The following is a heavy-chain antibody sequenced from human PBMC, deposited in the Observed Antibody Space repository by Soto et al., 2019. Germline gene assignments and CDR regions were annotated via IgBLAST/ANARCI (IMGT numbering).Heavy chain of an antibody. D-gene: IGHD2-2*01. J-gene: IGHJ6*04. V-gene: IGHV1-18*01. CDR2: ISAYNGNT. CDR1: GYTFTSYG. Sequence: ASVKVSCKASGYTFTSYGISWVRQAPGQGLEWMGWISAYNGNTNYAQKLQGRVTMTTDTSTSTAYMELRSLRSDDTAVYYCAYYMGFWSWTSCYVSVGMDVWGKGTTVTVSS. CDR3: AYYMGFWSWTSCYVSVGMDV.